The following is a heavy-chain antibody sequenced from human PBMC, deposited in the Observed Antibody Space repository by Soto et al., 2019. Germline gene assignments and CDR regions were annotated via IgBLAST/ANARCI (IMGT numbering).Heavy chain of an antibody. D-gene: IGHD3-10*01. CDR2: ISAYNGNT. J-gene: IGHJ6*02. V-gene: IGHV1-18*01. CDR1: GYTFTSYG. CDR3: ARRGRSGGMDV. Sequence: QVQLVQSGAEVKKPGASVKVSCKASGYTFTSYGISWVRQAPGQGLEWMGRISAYNGNTNYAQKLQGRVTMTTDTTTSRAYMERRGLMSDDTVVYYCARRGRSGGMDVWGQGTTVTVSS.